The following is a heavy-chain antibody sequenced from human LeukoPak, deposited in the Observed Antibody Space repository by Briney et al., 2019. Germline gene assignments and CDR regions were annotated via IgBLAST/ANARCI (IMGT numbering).Heavy chain of an antibody. CDR1: GYTFTSYG. J-gene: IGHJ6*02. CDR2: INPNRGGT. CDR3: ARVQVGNTYYDFWSGYYQGYGMDV. Sequence: ASVKVSCKASGYTFTSYGISWVRQAPGQGLEWMGWINPNRGGTNYAQKFQGRVTMTRDTSISTAYMELSRLRSDDTAVYYCARVQVGNTYYDFWSGYYQGYGMDVWGQGTTVTVSS. V-gene: IGHV1-2*02. D-gene: IGHD3-3*01.